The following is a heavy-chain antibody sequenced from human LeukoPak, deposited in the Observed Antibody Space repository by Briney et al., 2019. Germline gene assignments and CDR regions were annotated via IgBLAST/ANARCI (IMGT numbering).Heavy chain of an antibody. D-gene: IGHD2/OR15-2a*01. CDR2: ISSSSSTI. J-gene: IGHJ4*02. Sequence: QPGGSLRLSFAASGXTVSSYSMNWVRQAPGKGLEWVSYISSSSSTIYYADSVKGRFTISRDNAKNSLYLQMNSLRGEDTAVYYCARDQSLSFWGQGTLVTVSS. V-gene: IGHV3-48*04. CDR3: ARDQSLSF. CDR1: GXTVSSYS.